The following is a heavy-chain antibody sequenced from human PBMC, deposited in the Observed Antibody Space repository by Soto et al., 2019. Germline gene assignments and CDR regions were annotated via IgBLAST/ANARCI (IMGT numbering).Heavy chain of an antibody. CDR2: ISYDGSNK. D-gene: IGHD1-7*01. CDR1: GFTFSSYG. Sequence: QVQLVESGGGVVQPGRSLRLSCAASGFTFSSYGMHWVRQAPGKGLEWVAVISYDGSNKYYVDSVKGRFTISRDNSNNTLYLQMNSLRAEDTAVYYCAKDVDWNYVGYYYGMDVWGRGTTVTVSS. J-gene: IGHJ6*02. V-gene: IGHV3-30*18. CDR3: AKDVDWNYVGYYYGMDV.